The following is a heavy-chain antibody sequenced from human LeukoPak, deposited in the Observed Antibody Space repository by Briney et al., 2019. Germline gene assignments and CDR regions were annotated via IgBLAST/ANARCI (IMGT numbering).Heavy chain of an antibody. J-gene: IGHJ3*02. V-gene: IGHV4-34*01. CDR1: GGSFSGYY. D-gene: IGHD1-26*01. CDR2: INHSGST. Sequence: SETLSLTCAVYGGSFSGYYWSWIRQPPGKGLEWIGEINHSGSTNYNPSLKSRVTISVDTSKNQFSLKLSSVAAADTAVYYCARPLYSGSYYGAFDIWGQGTMVTVSS. CDR3: ARPLYSGSYYGAFDI.